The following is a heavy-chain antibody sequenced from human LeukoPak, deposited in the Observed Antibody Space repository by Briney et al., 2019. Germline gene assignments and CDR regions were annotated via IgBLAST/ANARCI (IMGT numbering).Heavy chain of an antibody. CDR1: GFTFSSYW. Sequence: GGSLRLCCAASGFTFSSYWMHWVRQAAGKGLVWVSRINSDGSSTSYADSVKGRFTISRDNAKNTLYLQMNSLRAEDTAVYYCARVKRGYCSSTSCYVYDAFDIWGQGTMVTVSS. CDR2: INSDGSST. CDR3: ARVKRGYCSSTSCYVYDAFDI. J-gene: IGHJ3*02. V-gene: IGHV3-74*01. D-gene: IGHD2-2*01.